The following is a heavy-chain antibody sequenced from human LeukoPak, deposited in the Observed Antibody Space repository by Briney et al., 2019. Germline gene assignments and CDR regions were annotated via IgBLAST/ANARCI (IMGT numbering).Heavy chain of an antibody. CDR3: ARDNMVRGVIIINYMDV. V-gene: IGHV1-69*13. D-gene: IGHD3-10*01. CDR1: GGTFNRYV. Sequence: ASVKVSCKASGGTFNRYVISWVRQAPGQGLEWMGGIIPIFGTANYAQKFQGRVTITADESTSTAYMELSSLRSEDTAVYYCARDNMVRGVIIINYMDVWGKGTTVTVSS. CDR2: IIPIFGTA. J-gene: IGHJ6*03.